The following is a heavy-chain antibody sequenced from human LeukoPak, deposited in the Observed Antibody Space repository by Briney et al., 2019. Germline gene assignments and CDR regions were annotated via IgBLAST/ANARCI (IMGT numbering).Heavy chain of an antibody. D-gene: IGHD4-17*01. J-gene: IGHJ4*02. V-gene: IGHV1-18*01. CDR3: AYSYGDYGLGY. Sequence: AASVKVSCNASGGTFSSYAISWVRQAPGQGLEWMGWISAYNGNTNYAQKLQGRVTMTTDTSTSTAYMELRSLRSDDTAVYYCAYSYGDYGLGYWGQGTLVTVSS. CDR2: ISAYNGNT. CDR1: GGTFSSYA.